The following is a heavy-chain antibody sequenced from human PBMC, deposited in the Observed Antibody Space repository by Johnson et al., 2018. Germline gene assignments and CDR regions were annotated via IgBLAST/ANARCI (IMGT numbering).Heavy chain of an antibody. CDR2: IGTGGDT. D-gene: IGHD3-22*01. CDR1: GFAFSSYV. Sequence: QLVESGGGLVQPGGSLRPSCAASGFAFSSYVLHWVRRAPGKGPEWVSAIGTGGDTYYADSVMGRFTISRDNSKNTLYLQMNSLRVEDTAMYYCAREHYDTGAFDIWGQGTMVTVSS. J-gene: IGHJ3*02. CDR3: AREHYDTGAFDI. V-gene: IGHV3-47*02.